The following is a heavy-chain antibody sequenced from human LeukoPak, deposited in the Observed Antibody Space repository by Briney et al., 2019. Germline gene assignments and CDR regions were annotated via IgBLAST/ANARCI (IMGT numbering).Heavy chain of an antibody. J-gene: IGHJ4*02. D-gene: IGHD5-18*01. CDR3: AKDLGYSNAY. CDR2: IRDRGTNT. V-gene: IGHV3-23*01. CDR1: GFTFSDSP. Sequence: GGSLRLSCAASGFTFSDSPMSWVRQTPGRGLEWVSSIRDRGTNTYYADSVKGRFTISRDNSRNTLYMEMNSLRAEDTAIYYCAKDLGYSNAYWGQGTLVTVSS.